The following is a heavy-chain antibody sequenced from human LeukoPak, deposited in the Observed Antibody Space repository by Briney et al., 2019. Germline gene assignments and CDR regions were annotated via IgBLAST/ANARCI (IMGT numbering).Heavy chain of an antibody. CDR1: GFIFSGYG. J-gene: IGHJ3*02. V-gene: IGHV3-33*01. CDR3: ARDILEYDYDSSGYYDAFDI. CDR2: IWYDGSNK. D-gene: IGHD3-22*01. Sequence: GGSLRLSCAASGFIFSGYGMNWVRQAPGKGLEWVAVIWYDGSNKYYAESVKGRFTVSRDNSKNSLYLQMNSLRAEDTAVYYCARDILEYDYDSSGYYDAFDIWGQGTMVTVSS.